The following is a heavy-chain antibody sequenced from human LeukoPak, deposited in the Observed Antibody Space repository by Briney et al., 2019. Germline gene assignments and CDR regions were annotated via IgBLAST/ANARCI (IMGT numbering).Heavy chain of an antibody. J-gene: IGHJ4*02. CDR2: IYSGGST. Sequence: GGSLRLSCAASGFTVSSNYMSWVRQAPGKGLEWVSVIYSGGSTYYADSVKGRFTISRDNSKNTLYLQMNSLRAEDTAVYYCARYPLSYSSNWHYYFDYWGQGTLLTVSS. V-gene: IGHV3-66*01. D-gene: IGHD6-13*01. CDR3: ARYPLSYSSNWHYYFDY. CDR1: GFTVSSNY.